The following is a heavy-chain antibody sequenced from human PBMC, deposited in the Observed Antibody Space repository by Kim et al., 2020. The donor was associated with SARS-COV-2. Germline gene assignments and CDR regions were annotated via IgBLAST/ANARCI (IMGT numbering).Heavy chain of an antibody. V-gene: IGHV3-73*01. CDR2: VRSKASNYAT. Sequence: GGSLRLSCAASGFSFSASAVTWVRQASGKGLEWVGRVRSKASNYATAYAASVKGRFTISRDDSKNTAYLQMNSLKTEDTAVYYCTRYHDFGPWGCDYWGQGTLVTVSS. J-gene: IGHJ4*02. D-gene: IGHD4-17*01. CDR3: TRYHDFGPWGCDY. CDR1: GFSFSASA.